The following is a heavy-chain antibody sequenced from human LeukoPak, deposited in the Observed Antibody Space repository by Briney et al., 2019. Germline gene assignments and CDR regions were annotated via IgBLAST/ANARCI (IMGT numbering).Heavy chain of an antibody. J-gene: IGHJ4*02. V-gene: IGHV4-61*01. Sequence: SETLSLTCTVSGGSVSSGNYYWSWIRQPPGKGLEWIGYIYYSGSTNYNPSLKSQVTISVDTSKNQFSLKLSSVTAADTAVYYCARDPSGYFNYWGQGTLATVSS. CDR3: ARDPSGYFNY. D-gene: IGHD3-22*01. CDR2: IYYSGST. CDR1: GGSVSSGNYY.